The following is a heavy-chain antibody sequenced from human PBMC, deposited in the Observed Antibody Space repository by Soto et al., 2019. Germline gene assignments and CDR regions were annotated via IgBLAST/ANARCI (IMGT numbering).Heavy chain of an antibody. CDR2: IYLSGST. CDR3: ARHRAVAGLDY. Sequence: PSETLSLTCDVFGDSVNSDNYYWTWIRQPPGKDLEWIGNIYLSGSTYYNPSLNSRVTLSIDTSKNHFSLKLTSVTAADTAMYYCARHRAVAGLDYWGQGTLVTVSS. D-gene: IGHD6-19*01. J-gene: IGHJ4*02. CDR1: GDSVNSDNYY. V-gene: IGHV4-39*01.